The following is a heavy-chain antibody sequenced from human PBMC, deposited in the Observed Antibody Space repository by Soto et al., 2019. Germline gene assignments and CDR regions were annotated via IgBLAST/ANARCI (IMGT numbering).Heavy chain of an antibody. CDR2: IYPGDSET. CDR1: GYTYTSNW. D-gene: IGHD3-16*01. CDR3: ARTFGGHLYSFDF. J-gene: IGHJ4*02. Sequence: GQAQKISCKGCGYTYTSNWIGWERQMPGKGLEWMGIIYPGDSETRYSPSFQGQVTISADKSINTAYLQWSSLKASDTAIYYCARTFGGHLYSFDFWGQGTLVTVSS. V-gene: IGHV5-51*01.